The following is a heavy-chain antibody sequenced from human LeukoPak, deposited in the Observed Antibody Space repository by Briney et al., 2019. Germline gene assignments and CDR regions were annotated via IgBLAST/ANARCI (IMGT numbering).Heavy chain of an antibody. CDR1: GFSVSGIY. V-gene: IGHV3-53*01. Sequence: GGSLRLSCAASGFSVSGIYMSWVRQAPGKGLEWVSVTDRGGFTKYADPVKGRFTVSRDNSENMLYLQMSSLTVDDTAVYYCGTTTLPSTWNYWGQGTLVTVSS. J-gene: IGHJ4*02. CDR3: GTTTLPSTWNY. CDR2: TDRGGFT. D-gene: IGHD1-1*01.